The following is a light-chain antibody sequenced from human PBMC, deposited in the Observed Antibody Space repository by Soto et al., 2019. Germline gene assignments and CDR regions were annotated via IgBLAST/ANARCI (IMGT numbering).Light chain of an antibody. CDR2: EVS. J-gene: IGLJ1*01. CDR1: SSDVGGYNY. Sequence: QSALTQPASVSGSPGQSITISCTGTSSDVGGYNYVSWYQQHPGKAPKLMIYEVSNRPSGVSNRFSGSKSGNTASLTISGLQAEDEADYYCSSYTSSSTRVSGTGTNSPS. CDR3: SSYTSSSTRV. V-gene: IGLV2-14*01.